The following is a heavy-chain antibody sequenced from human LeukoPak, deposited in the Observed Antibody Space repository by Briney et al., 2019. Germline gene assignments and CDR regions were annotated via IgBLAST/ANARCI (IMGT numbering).Heavy chain of an antibody. V-gene: IGHV1-2*02. J-gene: IGHJ1*01. CDR2: INPNSAGT. CDR1: GYTFTGYY. Sequence: ASVKVSCKASGYTFTGYYVHWVRQAPGQGLEWMGWINPNSAGTNYAQKFQGRVTMTRDTSISTAYMELSRLRSDDTAVYYCARGNYDSSDFEYLQHWGQGTLVTVSS. D-gene: IGHD3-22*01. CDR3: ARGNYDSSDFEYLQH.